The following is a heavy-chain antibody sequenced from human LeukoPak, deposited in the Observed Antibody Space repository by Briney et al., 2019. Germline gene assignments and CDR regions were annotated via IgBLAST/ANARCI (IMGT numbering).Heavy chain of an antibody. Sequence: PGGSLRLSCAASGFTFRTTWMTWVRQAPGKGLEWVGRIKSKVTGGATDYAAPVKGRFTISRDDSKNTLYLQMNSLRAEDTAVYYCAAYGGNGWDWFDPWGQGTLVTVSS. CDR2: IKSKVTGGAT. D-gene: IGHD4-23*01. J-gene: IGHJ5*02. CDR3: AAYGGNGWDWFDP. CDR1: GFTFRTTW. V-gene: IGHV3-15*01.